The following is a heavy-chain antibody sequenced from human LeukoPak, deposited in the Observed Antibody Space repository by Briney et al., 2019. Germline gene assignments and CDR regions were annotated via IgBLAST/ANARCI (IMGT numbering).Heavy chain of an antibody. CDR3: ARGRGDIVVVPAPDY. Sequence: GGSLRLSCAASGFTFSSYSMNWVRQAPGKGLEWVSYISSSSSTIYYADSVKGRFTISRDNAKNSLYLQMNSLRAEDTAVYYCARGRGDIVVVPAPDYWGQGTLVTVSS. CDR2: ISSSSSTI. V-gene: IGHV3-48*04. J-gene: IGHJ4*02. D-gene: IGHD2-2*01. CDR1: GFTFSSYS.